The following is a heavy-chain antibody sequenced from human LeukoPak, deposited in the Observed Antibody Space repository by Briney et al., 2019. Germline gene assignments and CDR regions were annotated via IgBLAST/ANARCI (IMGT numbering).Heavy chain of an antibody. D-gene: IGHD3-16*01. CDR2: MNNDGRVI. CDR3: AREFEATGFWAHDY. V-gene: IGHV3-74*01. CDR1: GFTLNTYW. Sequence: GGSLRLSCRVSGFTLNTYWMHWVRQAPGTGLVWVSRMNNDGRVISYADSVKGRFTISRDNAKNTLYLQINSLRAEDTAVYYCAREFEATGFWAHDYWGQGTLVTASS. J-gene: IGHJ4*02.